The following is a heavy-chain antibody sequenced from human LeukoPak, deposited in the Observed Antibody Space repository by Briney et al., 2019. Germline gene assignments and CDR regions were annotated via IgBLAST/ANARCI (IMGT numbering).Heavy chain of an antibody. CDR2: IRSKTNSYAT. CDR1: GFTFSGSA. J-gene: IGHJ4*02. CDR3: TGNYYGSGSYADFDY. V-gene: IGHV3-73*01. D-gene: IGHD3-10*01. Sequence: PGGSLRLSCAASGFTFSGSAMHWVRQASGKGLEWVGRIRSKTNSYATSYAASVKGRFALSRDDSKNTAYLQMNSLKTEDTAVYYCTGNYYGSGSYADFDYWGQGTLVTVSS.